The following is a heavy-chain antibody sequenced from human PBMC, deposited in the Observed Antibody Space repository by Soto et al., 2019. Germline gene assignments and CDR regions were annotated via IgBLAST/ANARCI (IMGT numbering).Heavy chain of an antibody. J-gene: IGHJ4*02. V-gene: IGHV4-39*01. CDR2: IYYSGST. D-gene: IGHD6-13*01. Sequence: SETLSLTCTVSGGSISSSSYYWGWIRQPPGKGLEWIGSIYYSGSTYYNPSLKSRVTISVDTSKNQFSLKLSSVTAADTAVYYCAILDIAAACTFDYWGQGTLVTVSS. CDR3: AILDIAAACTFDY. CDR1: GGSISSSSYY.